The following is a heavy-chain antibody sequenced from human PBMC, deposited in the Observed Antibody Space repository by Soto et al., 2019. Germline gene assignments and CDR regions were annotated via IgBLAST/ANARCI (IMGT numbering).Heavy chain of an antibody. CDR1: GGSISSYY. J-gene: IGHJ6*03. CDR2: IYYSGST. CDR3: ARLGSAAGTFYYYYYMDV. D-gene: IGHD6-13*01. V-gene: IGHV4-59*08. Sequence: SETLSLTCTVSGGSISSYYWSWFRQPPGKGLEWIGYIYYSGSTNYNPSPKSRVTISVDTSKNQFSLKLSSVTAADTAVYYCARLGSAAGTFYYYYYMDVWGKGTTVTVSS.